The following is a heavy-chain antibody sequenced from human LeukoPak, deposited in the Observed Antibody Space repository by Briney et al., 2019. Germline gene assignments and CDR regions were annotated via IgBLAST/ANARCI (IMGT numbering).Heavy chain of an antibody. D-gene: IGHD3-9*01. CDR2: SNHHGDT. J-gene: IGHJ6*03. Sequence: SETLSLTCAVDNGSFSGYYWSWIRQPPGRGLEWIGESNHHGDTNYSPSLKSRVTISVDTSKNQFSLKLSSVTAADTAVYYCARGPTDYDILTGYYYYYYMDVWGKGTTVTVSS. CDR1: NGSFSGYY. CDR3: ARGPTDYDILTGYYYYYYMDV. V-gene: IGHV4-34*01.